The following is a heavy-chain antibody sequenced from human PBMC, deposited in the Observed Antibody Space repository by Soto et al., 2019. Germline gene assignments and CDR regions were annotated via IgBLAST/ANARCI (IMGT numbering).Heavy chain of an antibody. CDR1: GFTVSSNY. CDR2: IYSGGST. Sequence: GGSLRLSCAASGFTVSSNYMSWVRQAPGKGLEWVSVIYSGGSTYYADSVKGRFTISRDNSKNTLYLQMNSLSAEDTAVYYCAGRNNPYGTYDYWGQGALVTVSS. V-gene: IGHV3-53*01. CDR3: AGRNNPYGTYDY. D-gene: IGHD1-1*01. J-gene: IGHJ4*02.